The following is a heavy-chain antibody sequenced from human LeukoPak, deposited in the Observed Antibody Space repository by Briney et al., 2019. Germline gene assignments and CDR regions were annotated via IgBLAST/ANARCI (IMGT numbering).Heavy chain of an antibody. J-gene: IGHJ3*02. V-gene: IGHV4-59*08. CDR2: IYYSGST. Sequence: SETLSLTCTVSGGSISSYYWSWIRQPPGKGLEWIGYIYYSGSTNYNPSLKSRVTISVDTSKNQFSLKLSSVTAADTAVYYCARRCSGGSCSYDAFDIWGQGTMVTVSS. D-gene: IGHD2-15*01. CDR3: ARRCSGGSCSYDAFDI. CDR1: GGSISSYY.